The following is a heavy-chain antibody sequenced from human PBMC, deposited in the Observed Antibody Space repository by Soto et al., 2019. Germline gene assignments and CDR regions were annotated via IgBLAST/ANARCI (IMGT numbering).Heavy chain of an antibody. V-gene: IGHV1-3*01. Sequence: ASVKVSCKASGYTFTSYAMHWVRQAPGQRLEWMGWINAGNGNTKYSQKFQGRVTITRDTSASTAYMELSSLRSEDTAVYYCARGGIIPYYSYYGMDVWGQGTTVTVSS. CDR3: ARGGIIPYYSYYGMDV. J-gene: IGHJ6*02. CDR1: GYTFTSYA. D-gene: IGHD3-16*01. CDR2: INAGNGNT.